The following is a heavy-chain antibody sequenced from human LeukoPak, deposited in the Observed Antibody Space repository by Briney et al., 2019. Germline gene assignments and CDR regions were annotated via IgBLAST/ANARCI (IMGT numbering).Heavy chain of an antibody. CDR2: IYHTGST. J-gene: IGHJ5*02. CDR3: ARGTGWFDP. D-gene: IGHD1-14*01. CDR1: GYSISISYY. V-gene: IGHV4-38-2*02. Sequence: SETLSLTCSVSGYSISISYYWDWIRQPRGKGLQWIGSIYHTGSTYYNPSLKSRVTISVDTSKNQFSLKLSSVTAADTAVYYCARGTGWFDPWGQGTLVTVSS.